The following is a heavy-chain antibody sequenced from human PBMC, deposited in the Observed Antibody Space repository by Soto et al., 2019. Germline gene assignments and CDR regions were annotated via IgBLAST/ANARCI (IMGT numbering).Heavy chain of an antibody. CDR2: IYYSGST. CDR3: ARVAGGGGFGEFALDGYFDY. V-gene: IGHV4-59*01. D-gene: IGHD3-10*01. Sequence: QVQLQESGPGLVKPSETLSLTCTVSGGSISSYYWSWIRQPPGKGLEWIGYIYYSGSTNYNPSLKSRVTKSVDTSKNQFSLKLSSVTAADTAVYYCARVAGGGGFGEFALDGYFDYWVQGTLVNVSS. CDR1: GGSISSYY. J-gene: IGHJ4*02.